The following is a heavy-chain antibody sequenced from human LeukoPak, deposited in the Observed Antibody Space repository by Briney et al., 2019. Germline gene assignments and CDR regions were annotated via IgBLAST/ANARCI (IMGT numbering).Heavy chain of an antibody. CDR1: GDSLTDYG. J-gene: IGHJ4*02. CDR2: INTNTGNP. CDR3: ARDALLVRFDY. V-gene: IGHV7-4-1*02. Sequence: ASVRVSCKAAGDSLTDYGMNRVRQAPGQGLEWMGWINTNTGNPTYAQGFTGRFVFSFDTSVTTAYLQISSLKAEDTAVYYCARDALLVRFDYWGQGTLVTVSS. D-gene: IGHD2-8*02.